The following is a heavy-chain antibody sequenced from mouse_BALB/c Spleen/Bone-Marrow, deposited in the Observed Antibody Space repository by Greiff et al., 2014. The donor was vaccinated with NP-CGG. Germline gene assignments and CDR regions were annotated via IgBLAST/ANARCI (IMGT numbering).Heavy chain of an antibody. CDR2: IYPGNSDT. CDR3: TNGYDYYAMDY. D-gene: IGHD2-2*01. V-gene: IGHV1-5*01. CDR1: GYSFTSYW. J-gene: IGHJ4*01. Sequence: EVQLQQSGTVLARPGASVKMSCKASGYSFTSYWMHWVEQRPGQGLEWIGAIYPGNSDTSYNQKFKGKAKLTAVTSASTAYMELSSLTNEDSAVYYCTNGYDYYAMDYWGQGTSVTVSS.